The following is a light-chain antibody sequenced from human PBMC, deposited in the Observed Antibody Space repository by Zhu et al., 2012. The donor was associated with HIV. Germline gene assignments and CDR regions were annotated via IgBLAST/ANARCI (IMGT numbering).Light chain of an antibody. CDR2: AAS. J-gene: IGKJ1*01. CDR3: QQYNTYPWT. CDR1: QDIDNY. Sequence: DIQMTQSPSSLSASVGDTVTITCRASQDIDNYLAWFQQKPGKALKSLIYAASSLHSGVPSKFSGSGSGTDFTLTISSLQPDDFATYYCQQYNTYPWTFGQGTKVDIK. V-gene: IGKV1-16*02.